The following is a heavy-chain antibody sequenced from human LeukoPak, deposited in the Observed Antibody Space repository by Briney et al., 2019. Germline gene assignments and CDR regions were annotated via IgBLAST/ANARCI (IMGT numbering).Heavy chain of an antibody. V-gene: IGHV4-59*08. Sequence: SSETLSLTCTVSGGSISNYYWSWIRQPPGKGLEWIGYIYYSGNTNYNPSLKSRVTISVDTSKNQFSLKLSSVTAADAAVYYCARTTVTTWRYYFNYWGQGTLVTVSS. D-gene: IGHD4-17*01. CDR3: ARTTVTTWRYYFNY. CDR2: IYYSGNT. CDR1: GGSISNYY. J-gene: IGHJ4*02.